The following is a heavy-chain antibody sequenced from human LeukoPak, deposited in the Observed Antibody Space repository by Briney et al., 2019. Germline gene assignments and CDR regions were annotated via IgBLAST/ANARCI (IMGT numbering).Heavy chain of an antibody. CDR1: GYSFTGYY. Sequence: ASVKVSCKASGYSFTGYYMHWVRQAPGQGLEWMGWINPNSGGTNYAQKFQGRVTMTRDTSISTAYMELSRLRSDDTAVYYCASATLWGEYSYGSFSAFDIWGQGTMVTVSS. CDR3: ASATLWGEYSYGSFSAFDI. D-gene: IGHD5-18*01. J-gene: IGHJ3*02. V-gene: IGHV1-2*02. CDR2: INPNSGGT.